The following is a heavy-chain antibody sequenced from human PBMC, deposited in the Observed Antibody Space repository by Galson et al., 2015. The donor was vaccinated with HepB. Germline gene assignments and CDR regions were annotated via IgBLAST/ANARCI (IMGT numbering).Heavy chain of an antibody. Sequence: SLRLSCATSGFTFSNYAMHWVRQTPGKGLQWVAAISYDGSSTFYVDSVKGRFTVSRDNSKNTLYIQMNSLRPEDTAVYYCARLQCLRKTCSPSVREWLAPVDSWGQGTLVTVSS. V-gene: IGHV3-30*03. CDR3: ARLQCLRKTCSPSVREWLAPVDS. CDR2: ISYDGSST. CDR1: GFTFSNYA. J-gene: IGHJ4*02. D-gene: IGHD6-19*01.